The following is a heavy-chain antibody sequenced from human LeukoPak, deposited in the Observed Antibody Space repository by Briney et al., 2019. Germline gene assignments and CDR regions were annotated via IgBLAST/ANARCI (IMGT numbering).Heavy chain of an antibody. CDR3: AKDYDFWSGYYTYFDY. V-gene: IGHV3-23*01. CDR2: ISGSGGST. J-gene: IGHJ4*02. D-gene: IGHD3-3*01. CDR1: GFTLRSFA. Sequence: GGSLRPSCEASGFTLRSFAMSWVRQAPGKGLEWFSAISGSGGSTYYADSVKGRFTISRDNSKNTLYLQMNSLRAEDTAVYYCAKDYDFWSGYYTYFDYWGQGTLVTVSS.